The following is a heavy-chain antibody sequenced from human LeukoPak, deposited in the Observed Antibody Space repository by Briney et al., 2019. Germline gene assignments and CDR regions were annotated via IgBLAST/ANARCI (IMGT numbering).Heavy chain of an antibody. CDR3: ARECNGCGIDC. J-gene: IGHJ4*02. CDR1: GFTVSSNY. D-gene: IGHD2/OR15-2a*01. Sequence: GGSLRLSSAAPGFTVSSNYMSWVRQAPGKGLEWVSVIYSGGSTYYADSVKGRFTISRDNSKNTLYLQMNSLRAVDTAVYYCARECNGCGIDCWGRGTLVTVSS. CDR2: IYSGGST. V-gene: IGHV3-53*01.